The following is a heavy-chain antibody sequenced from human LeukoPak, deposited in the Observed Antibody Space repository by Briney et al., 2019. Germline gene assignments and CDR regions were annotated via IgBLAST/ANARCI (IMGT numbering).Heavy chain of an antibody. CDR3: ARGGVSRPTLYDY. J-gene: IGHJ4*02. V-gene: IGHV3-74*01. CDR2: INSDGSST. D-gene: IGHD2-15*01. Sequence: QPGGSLRLSCVASGFTFSSYWMHWVRQAPGKGLVWVSHINSDGSSTSYADSVKGRFTISRDNAKNTLYLQMNSLRAVDTAVYYCARGGVSRPTLYDYWGQATLVTVSS. CDR1: GFTFSSYW.